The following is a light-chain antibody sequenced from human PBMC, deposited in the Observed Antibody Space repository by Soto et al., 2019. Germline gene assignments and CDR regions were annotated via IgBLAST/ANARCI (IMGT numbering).Light chain of an antibody. V-gene: IGKV1-39*01. J-gene: IGKJ1*01. CDR2: AAS. CDR1: QTIRDS. CDR3: QQSYSIPWT. Sequence: DILMTQSPSPLSASVGDRVTITCRASQTIRDSLNWYQQKPGKAPKLLVYAASSLQSGVPSRFSGSGSGTDFTLTISNLQPADFAAYFCQQSYSIPWTFGHGTKVEI.